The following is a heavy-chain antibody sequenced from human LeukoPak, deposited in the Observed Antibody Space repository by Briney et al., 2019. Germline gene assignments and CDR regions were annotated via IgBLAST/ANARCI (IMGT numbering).Heavy chain of an antibody. CDR2: IYYSGST. CDR1: GGSISSGGYY. V-gene: IGHV4-31*03. CDR3: AIISGDYFDY. J-gene: IGHJ4*02. D-gene: IGHD3-10*01. Sequence: NPSETLSLTCTVSGGSISSGGYYWSWIRQHPGKGLEWIGYIYYSGSTYYNPSLKSRVTISVDTSKNQFSLKLSSVTAADTAVYYCAIISGDYFDYWGQGTLVTVSS.